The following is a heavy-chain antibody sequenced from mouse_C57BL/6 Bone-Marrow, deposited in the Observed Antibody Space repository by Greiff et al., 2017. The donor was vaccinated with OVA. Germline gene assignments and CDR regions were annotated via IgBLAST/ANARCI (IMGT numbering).Heavy chain of an antibody. J-gene: IGHJ2*01. Sequence: EVQLQQSGAELVRPGASVKLSCTASGFNIKDDYMHWVKQRPEQGLEWIGWIDPENGDTEYASKFQGKATITADTSSTTAYLQLSSLTSEDTAVYYCTTEGVVYSGYDYWGQGTALTVSS. V-gene: IGHV14-4*01. CDR2: IDPENGDT. CDR1: GFNIKDDY. CDR3: TTEGVVYSGYDY. D-gene: IGHD2-2*01.